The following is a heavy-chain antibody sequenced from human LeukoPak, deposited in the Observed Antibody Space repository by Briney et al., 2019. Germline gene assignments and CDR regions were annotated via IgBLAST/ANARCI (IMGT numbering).Heavy chain of an antibody. V-gene: IGHV3-33*01. CDR3: ARDRGYTYGHPLDY. Sequence: GESLRLSCAASGFTFSTYVIHWVRQAPGTGLEWVGLIWHDGSNKYYGDSVKDRFTISRDNSKNTLYLQMDSLRDEDTAVYYCARDRGYTYGHPLDYWGQGTLVTVSS. CDR2: IWHDGSNK. CDR1: GFTFSTYV. J-gene: IGHJ4*02. D-gene: IGHD5-18*01.